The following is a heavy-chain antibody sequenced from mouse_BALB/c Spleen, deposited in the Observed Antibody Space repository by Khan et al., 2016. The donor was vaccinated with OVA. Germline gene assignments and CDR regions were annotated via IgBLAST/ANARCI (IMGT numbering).Heavy chain of an antibody. Sequence: EVELVESGGGLVKPGGSLKLSCAASGFTFSSYAMSWVRQTPETRLEWVASISSGGFTYYPDSVKGRFTISRDNARDILYQKMSMLRSENTVVYYCTASLFLYYFDYWGQGTTLTVSS. CDR1: GFTFSSYA. V-gene: IGHV5-6-5*01. J-gene: IGHJ2*01. CDR2: ISSGGFT. D-gene: IGHD6-1*01. CDR3: TASLFLYYFDY.